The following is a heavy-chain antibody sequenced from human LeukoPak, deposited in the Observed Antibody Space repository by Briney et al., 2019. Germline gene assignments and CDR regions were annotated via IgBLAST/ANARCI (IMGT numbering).Heavy chain of an antibody. CDR1: GFTFSPYT. J-gene: IGHJ3*01. V-gene: IGHV3-48*01. Sequence: PGGSLRLSCAASGFTFSPYTMHWFRQPPGKGLEWLSYINTGSTTIYYADSVKSRFTISRDNAKNSLYLQLNSLRAEDTAVYYCARDSSVCAFDVWGQGTVVTVSS. D-gene: IGHD6-6*01. CDR3: ARDSSVCAFDV. CDR2: INTGSTTI.